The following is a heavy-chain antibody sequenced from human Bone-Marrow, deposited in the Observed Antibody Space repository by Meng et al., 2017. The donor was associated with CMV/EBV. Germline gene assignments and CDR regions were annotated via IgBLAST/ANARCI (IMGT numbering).Heavy chain of an antibody. D-gene: IGHD4-11*01. J-gene: IGHJ6*02. CDR2: INPDATVR. CDR1: EFTFSSHW. CDR3: ATRHEIQYLYGMDV. Sequence: GESLKISCVVSEFTFSSHWMTWVRQAPGKGLEWLANINPDATVRNYLDSVKGRFTISRDNSKNSVYLQMNSLRAEDTAVYYCATRHEIQYLYGMDVWGQGTTVTVSS. V-gene: IGHV3-7*03.